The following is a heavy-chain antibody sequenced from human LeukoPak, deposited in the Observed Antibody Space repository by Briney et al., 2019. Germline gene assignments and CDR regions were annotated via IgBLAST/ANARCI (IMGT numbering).Heavy chain of an antibody. J-gene: IGHJ4*02. D-gene: IGHD3-22*01. CDR2: IRYDGSNK. CDR3: AKDRPNYYGSNGHYYKLNGDC. V-gene: IGHV3-30*02. CDR1: GFTFSSYG. Sequence: QPGGSLRLSCAASGFTFSSYGMHWVHQAPGKGLEWVAFIRYDGSNKYYADSVKGRFTISRDNSKNTLYLQMNSLRAEDTAVYYCAKDRPNYYGSNGHYYKLNGDCWGQGTLVTVSS.